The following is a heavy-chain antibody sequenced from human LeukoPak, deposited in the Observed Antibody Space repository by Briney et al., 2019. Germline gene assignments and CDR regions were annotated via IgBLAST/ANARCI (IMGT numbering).Heavy chain of an antibody. CDR3: AKDRAVAGTGNYDYYMDV. D-gene: IGHD6-19*01. J-gene: IGHJ6*03. CDR1: GFTLSSYG. Sequence: GGSLRLSCAASGFTLSSYGMHWVRQAPGKGLEWVAFIRYDGGNKYSADSLKGRFTISIDKSKTTLYLQMNSLRSEDKAVYYCAKDRAVAGTGNYDYYMDVWGKGTTVTVSS. CDR2: IRYDGGNK. V-gene: IGHV3-30*02.